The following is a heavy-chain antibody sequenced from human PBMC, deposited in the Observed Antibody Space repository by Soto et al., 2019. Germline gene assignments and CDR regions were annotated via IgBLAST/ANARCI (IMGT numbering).Heavy chain of an antibody. V-gene: IGHV4-39*01. CDR3: ARMEAFDI. J-gene: IGHJ3*02. CDR2: IYYSGST. CDR1: GGSISSSSYY. Sequence: QLQLQESGPGLVKPSETLSLTCTVSGGSISSSSYYWGWIRQPPGKGLEWIGSIYYSGSTYYNPSLTGRVTISVDTSKNQFSLKLSSVTAADTAVYYCARMEAFDIWGQGTMVTVSS. D-gene: IGHD3-3*01.